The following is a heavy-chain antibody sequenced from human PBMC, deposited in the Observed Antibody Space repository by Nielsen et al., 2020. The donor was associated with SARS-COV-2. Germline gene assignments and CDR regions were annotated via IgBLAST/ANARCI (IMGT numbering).Heavy chain of an antibody. Sequence: ASVKVSCKASGYTFTNYGISWVRQAPGQGLEWMGWISGYNGDTNYAQKFQGRVTMTRDTSISTVYMELRSLTSDDTAVYFCARDPFVQGWYALDYWGQGTLVTVSS. J-gene: IGHJ4*02. CDR2: ISGYNGDT. CDR1: GYTFTNYG. V-gene: IGHV1-18*04. CDR3: ARDPFVQGWYALDY. D-gene: IGHD2-8*01.